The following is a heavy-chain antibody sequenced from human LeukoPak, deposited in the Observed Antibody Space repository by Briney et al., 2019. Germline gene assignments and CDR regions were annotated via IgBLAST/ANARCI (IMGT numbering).Heavy chain of an antibody. CDR1: GYTFTGYY. D-gene: IGHD3-10*01. V-gene: IGHV1-2*02. CDR2: INPNSGGT. J-gene: IGHJ6*02. CDR3: ASDLLLWFGDPYYGMDV. Sequence: ASVKVSCKASGYTFTGYYMHWVRQAPGQGLEWMGWINPNSGGTNYAQKFQGRVTMTRDTSISTAYMELSRLRSDDTAVYYCASDLLLWFGDPYYGMDVWGQGTTVTVSS.